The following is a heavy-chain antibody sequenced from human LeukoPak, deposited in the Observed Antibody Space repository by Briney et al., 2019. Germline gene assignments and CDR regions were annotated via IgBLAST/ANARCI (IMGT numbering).Heavy chain of an antibody. CDR1: GGSISSHY. CDR2: IYYSGST. Sequence: SEILSLTCTVSGGSISSHYWSWIRQPPGKGLEWIGYIYYSGSTNYNTSLKSRVNISVDTSKKKFSLKMRSVTAADTAVYYCSRVNYYDSSYYFDYWGQGTLVTVSS. CDR3: SRVNYYDSSYYFDY. J-gene: IGHJ4*02. V-gene: IGHV4-59*11. D-gene: IGHD3-22*01.